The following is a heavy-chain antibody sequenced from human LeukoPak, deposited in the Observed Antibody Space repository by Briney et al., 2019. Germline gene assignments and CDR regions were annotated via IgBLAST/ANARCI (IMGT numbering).Heavy chain of an antibody. V-gene: IGHV4-59*02. D-gene: IGHD7-27*01. J-gene: IGHJ4*02. CDR3: ASRKLGNDY. Sequence: SETLSLSCTISGGSVSDYYWSWIRQSPGKGLEWIGYIYYTGSTTYNPSLKSRVTISADTSKNQFSLKLSSVTAADTAVYYCASRKLGNDYWGQGTLVTVSS. CDR1: GGSVSDYY. CDR2: IYYTGST.